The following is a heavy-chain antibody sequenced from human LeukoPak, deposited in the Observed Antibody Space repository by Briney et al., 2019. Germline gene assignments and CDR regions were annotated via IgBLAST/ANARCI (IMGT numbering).Heavy chain of an antibody. D-gene: IGHD6-19*01. Sequence: GGSLRLSCAASGFIFSNYAMSWVRQAPGKGLEWVSAISGSGGSTYYADSVKGRFTISRDNSKNTLYLQMNSLRAEDTAVYYCAKDRGSGWYLGYSDYWGQGTLVTVSS. V-gene: IGHV3-23*01. J-gene: IGHJ4*02. CDR3: AKDRGSGWYLGYSDY. CDR2: ISGSGGST. CDR1: GFIFSNYA.